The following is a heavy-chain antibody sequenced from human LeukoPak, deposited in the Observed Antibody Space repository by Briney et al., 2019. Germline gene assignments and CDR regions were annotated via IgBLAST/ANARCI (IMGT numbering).Heavy chain of an antibody. CDR3: ARRDNDYGDYRGFDP. Sequence: ASVKVSCKASGYTFTSYYMHWVRQAPGQGLEWMGIINPSGGSTSYAQKFQGRVTMTRDTSTSTVYMELSSLRSEDTAVYYCARRDNDYGDYRGFDPWGQGTLVTVSS. CDR1: GYTFTSYY. J-gene: IGHJ5*02. V-gene: IGHV1-46*01. CDR2: INPSGGST. D-gene: IGHD4-17*01.